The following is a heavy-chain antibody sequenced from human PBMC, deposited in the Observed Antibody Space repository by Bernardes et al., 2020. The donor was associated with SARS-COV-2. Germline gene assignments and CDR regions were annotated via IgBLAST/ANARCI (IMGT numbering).Heavy chain of an antibody. Sequence: SETLSLTCAVYGGSFSGYYWSWIRQPPGKGLEWIGEINHSGSTNYNPSLKSRVTISVDTSKNTLYLQMNSLRAEDTAVYYCARDEVTMVRGVINLYYGMDVWGQGTTVTVSS. CDR1: GGSFSGYY. D-gene: IGHD3-10*01. V-gene: IGHV4-34*01. CDR2: INHSGST. J-gene: IGHJ6*02. CDR3: ARDEVTMVRGVINLYYGMDV.